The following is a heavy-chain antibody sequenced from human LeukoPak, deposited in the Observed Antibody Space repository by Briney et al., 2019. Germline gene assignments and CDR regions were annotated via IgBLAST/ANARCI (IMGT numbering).Heavy chain of an antibody. CDR3: ASFKWGASFDL. D-gene: IGHD7-27*01. V-gene: IGHV4-59*08. CDR2: VYNSGDT. Sequence: SETLSLTCTVSGGSTSSDYWSWIRQSPGKGLEWVGYVYNSGDTGKNPSLKSRVTILLDTSKNQCSLKLTSVSAADTAVYYCASFKWGASFDLGGRGTLVIVPS. CDR1: GGSTSSDY. J-gene: IGHJ2*01.